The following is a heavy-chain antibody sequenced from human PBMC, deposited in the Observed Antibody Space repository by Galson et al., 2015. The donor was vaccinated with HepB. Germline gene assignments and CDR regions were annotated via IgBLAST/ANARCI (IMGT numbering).Heavy chain of an antibody. J-gene: IGHJ6*03. V-gene: IGHV4-30-4*01. CDR3: ARETPDYSNYVLRNYYYMDV. CDR2: IYYSGST. D-gene: IGHD4-11*01. Sequence: TLSLTCTVSGGSISSGDYYWSWIRQPPGKGLEWIGYIYYSGSTYYNPSLKSRVTISVDTSKNQFSLKLSSVTAADTAVYYCARETPDYSNYVLRNYYYMDVWGKGTTVTVSS. CDR1: GGSISSGDYY.